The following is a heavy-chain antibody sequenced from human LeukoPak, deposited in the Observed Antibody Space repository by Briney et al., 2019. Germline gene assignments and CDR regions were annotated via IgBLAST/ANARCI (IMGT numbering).Heavy chain of an antibody. CDR3: ASHYSGSYSFDF. CDR2: IYYRGST. J-gene: IGHJ4*02. V-gene: IGHV4-30-4*08. Sequence: HSLSLLSTFSGFSLSPRGAGVGWIRQPPGKGLEGIGYIYYRGSTYYNPTLNVRDTISVDTSKNHFSLKLSSVTAAGTAVYYCASHYSGSYSFDFWGQGTLVTVSS. D-gene: IGHD1-26*01. CDR1: GFSLSPRGAG.